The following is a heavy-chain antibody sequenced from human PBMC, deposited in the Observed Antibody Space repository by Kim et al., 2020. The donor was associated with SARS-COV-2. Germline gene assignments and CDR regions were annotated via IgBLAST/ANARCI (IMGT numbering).Heavy chain of an antibody. D-gene: IGHD3-9*01. V-gene: IGHV3-43*02. J-gene: IGHJ3*02. CDR3: AKDRHYDILTGYSGDGAFDI. Sequence: GGSLRLSCAASGFTFDDYAMHWVRQAPGKGLEWVSLISGDGGSTYYADSVKGRFTISRDNSKNSLYLQMNSLRTEDTALYYCAKDRHYDILTGYSGDGAFDIWGQGTMVTVSS. CDR2: ISGDGGST. CDR1: GFTFDDYA.